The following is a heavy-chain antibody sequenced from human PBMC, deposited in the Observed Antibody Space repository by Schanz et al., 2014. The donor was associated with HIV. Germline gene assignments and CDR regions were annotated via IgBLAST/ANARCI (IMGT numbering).Heavy chain of an antibody. J-gene: IGHJ4*02. CDR2: INPNSGGT. CDR1: GGTFMTYA. V-gene: IGHV1-2*02. Sequence: QVQLVQSGVEVKKPGSSVKVSCKASGGTFMTYAISWVRQAPGQGLEWMGWINPNSGGTNFARKFQGRVTMTRDTSITTAYMELSGLRSDDTALYYCASNNYGDYVSLDYWGQGTQVTVSS. D-gene: IGHD4-17*01. CDR3: ASNNYGDYVSLDY.